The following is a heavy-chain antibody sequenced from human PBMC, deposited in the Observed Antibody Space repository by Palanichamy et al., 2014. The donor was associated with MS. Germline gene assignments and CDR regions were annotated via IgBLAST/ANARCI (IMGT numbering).Heavy chain of an antibody. CDR1: GFTFSDYW. CDR2: IQQDGGDK. V-gene: IGHV3-7*01. D-gene: IGHD2/OR15-2a*01. Sequence: EVQLVESGGGLVQPGGSLRLSCAASGFTFSDYWMSWVRQAPGKGLEWVANIQQDGGDKNYVGSVKGRFTISRDNAKNSLYLQMNSLRAEDTAVYYCATDQFLGFEYWGQGTLVTVSS. J-gene: IGHJ4*02. CDR3: ATDQFLGFEY.